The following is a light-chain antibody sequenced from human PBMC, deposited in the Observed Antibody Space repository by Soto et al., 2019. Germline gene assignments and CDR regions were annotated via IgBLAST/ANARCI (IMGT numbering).Light chain of an antibody. CDR3: QQYHNWPIT. CDR1: QSVSSN. V-gene: IGKV3-15*01. J-gene: IGKJ5*01. CDR2: DAS. Sequence: IVLTQSPATLSVSPGEAATLSCRASQSVSSNLAWYQQKPGQSPRILMYDASTRATGISARFSGSGSGTEFTLTISSLQSEDFAVYYCQQYHNWPITFGQGTRLEIK.